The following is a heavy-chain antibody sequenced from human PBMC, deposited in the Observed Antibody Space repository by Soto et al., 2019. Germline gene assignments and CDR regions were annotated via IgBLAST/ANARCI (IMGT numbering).Heavy chain of an antibody. V-gene: IGHV4-30-4*01. CDR2: IYYSGST. CDR3: AREGKYSSGWYSNNWFDP. D-gene: IGHD6-19*01. CDR1: GGSISSGDYY. Sequence: PSETLSLTCTVSGGSISSGDYYWSWIRQPPGKGLEWIGYIYYSGSTYYNPSLKSRVTISVDTSKNQFSLKLSSVTAADTAVYYCAREGKYSSGWYSNNWFDPWGQGTLVTVS. J-gene: IGHJ5*02.